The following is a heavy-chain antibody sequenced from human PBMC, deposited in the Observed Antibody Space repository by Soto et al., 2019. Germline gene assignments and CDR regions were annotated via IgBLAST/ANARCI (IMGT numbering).Heavy chain of an antibody. J-gene: IGHJ6*02. Sequence: ASVKVSCKASGYTFTSYAMHWVRQAPGQRLEWMGWINAGNGNTKYSQKFQGRVTITRDTSASTAYMELSSLRSEDTAVYYCARDCLYDSSGYHNYYYYGMDVWGQGTTVTSP. CDR1: GYTFTSYA. CDR3: ARDCLYDSSGYHNYYYYGMDV. V-gene: IGHV1-3*01. D-gene: IGHD3-22*01. CDR2: INAGNGNT.